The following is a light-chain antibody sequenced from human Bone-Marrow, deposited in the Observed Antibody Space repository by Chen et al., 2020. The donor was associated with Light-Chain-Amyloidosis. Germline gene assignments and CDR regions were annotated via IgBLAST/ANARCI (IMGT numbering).Light chain of an antibody. V-gene: IGKV3-20*01. Sequence: EIVLTQSPCTLSLSPGEGANLSCRASQTISSNYLTWYQQKFGQAPRLLIYGSSSRATGIPDRFTGSGSGTDFTLTINRLEPEEFAMYYCQQYGTSPLTLGGGTKVEIK. CDR2: GSS. J-gene: IGKJ4*01. CDR1: QTISSNY. CDR3: QQYGTSPLT.